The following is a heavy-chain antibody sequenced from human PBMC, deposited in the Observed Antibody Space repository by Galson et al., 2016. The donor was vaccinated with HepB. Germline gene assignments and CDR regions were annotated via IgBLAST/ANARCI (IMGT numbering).Heavy chain of an antibody. CDR1: GFPYDDYA. D-gene: IGHD2-2*02. V-gene: IGHV3-9*01. J-gene: IGHJ3*02. Sequence: SLRLSRAASGFPYDDYAIHWVRQAPATGLECVSGIRWNSGSLGYAVSVKGRFTIYRDNAKNSLYQQMNSLRAEDTALYYCAKAPLGGYCSSTSCYRGGAFDIWGQETMVTVSS. CDR2: IRWNSGSL. CDR3: AKAPLGGYCSSTSCYRGGAFDI.